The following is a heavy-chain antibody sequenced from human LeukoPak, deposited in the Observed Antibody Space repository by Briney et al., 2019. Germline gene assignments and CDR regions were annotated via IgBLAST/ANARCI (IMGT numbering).Heavy chain of an antibody. D-gene: IGHD3-16*02. CDR2: IYTSGST. CDR1: GGSISSGSYY. Sequence: SEALSLTCTVSGGSISSGSYYWSWIRQPAGKGLEWIGRIYTSGSTNYNPSLKSRVTISVDTSKNQFSLKLSSVTAADTAVYYCAILPRYTRDDYWGQGTLVTVSS. CDR3: AILPRYTRDDY. V-gene: IGHV4-61*02. J-gene: IGHJ4*02.